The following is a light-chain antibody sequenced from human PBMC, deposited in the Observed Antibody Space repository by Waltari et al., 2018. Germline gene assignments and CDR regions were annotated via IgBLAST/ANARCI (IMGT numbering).Light chain of an antibody. CDR2: GAS. J-gene: IGKJ4*01. Sequence: EIVLTQSPGTLSLSPGERATPSCRASQRVSSNYLAWYQQKPGQAPRLLIYGASSRATGIPDRFSGSGSGTDFTLTISRLEPEDFAVYYCQQYGSSPPPFGGGTKVEIK. CDR1: QRVSSNY. V-gene: IGKV3-20*01. CDR3: QQYGSSPPP.